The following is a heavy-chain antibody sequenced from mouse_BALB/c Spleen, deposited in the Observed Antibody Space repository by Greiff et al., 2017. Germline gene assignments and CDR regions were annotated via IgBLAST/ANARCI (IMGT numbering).Heavy chain of an antibody. D-gene: IGHD2-1*01. CDR3: ARGDYGNYLYYFDY. CDR1: GYTFTSYW. V-gene: IGHV1-87*01. CDR2: IYPGDGDT. J-gene: IGHJ2*01. Sequence: QVQLQQSGAELARPGASVKLSCKASGYTFTSYWMQWVKQRPGQGLEWIGAIYPGDGDTRYTQKFKGKATLTADKSSSTAYMQLSSLASEDSAVYYCARGDYGNYLYYFDYWGQGTTLTVSS.